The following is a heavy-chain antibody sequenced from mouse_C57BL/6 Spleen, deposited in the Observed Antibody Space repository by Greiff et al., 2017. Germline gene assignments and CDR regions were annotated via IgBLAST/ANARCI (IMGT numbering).Heavy chain of an antibody. Sequence: VQLQQPGAELVKPGASVKLSCKASGYTFTSYWMHWVKQRPGRGLEWIGRIEPNSGGTKYNEKFKSKATLTVDKPSSTAYMQLSSLTSEDSAVYYCARGEDYDVYFEVWGTGTTVTVSS. D-gene: IGHD2-4*01. CDR1: GYTFTSYW. V-gene: IGHV1-72*01. J-gene: IGHJ1*03. CDR2: IEPNSGGT. CDR3: ARGEDYDVYFEV.